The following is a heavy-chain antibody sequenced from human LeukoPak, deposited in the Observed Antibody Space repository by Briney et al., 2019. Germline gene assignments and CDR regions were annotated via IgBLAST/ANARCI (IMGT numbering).Heavy chain of an antibody. V-gene: IGHV6-1*01. CDR2: TYYRSRWYN. CDR3: TRGQYFFDY. D-gene: IGHD4-11*01. J-gene: IGHJ4*02. CDR1: GDSFSSNNAA. Sequence: QTLSLTCALSGDSFSSNNAAWNWLRQSPSRGLEWLGRTYYRSRWYNDYAVSVKSRITINPDTSRNQFSLQLNSVTPEDTAMYYCTRGQYFFDYWGQGTLVTVSS.